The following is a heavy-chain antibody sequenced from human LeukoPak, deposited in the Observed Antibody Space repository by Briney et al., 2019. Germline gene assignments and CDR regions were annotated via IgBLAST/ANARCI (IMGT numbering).Heavy chain of an antibody. V-gene: IGHV1-8*02. Sequence: ASVKVSCKASGGTFSSYAISWVRQATGQGLEWMGWMNPNSGNTGYAQKFQGRVTMTRNTSISTAYMELSSLRSEDTAVYYCARVENVYGDYVYYWGQGTLVTVSS. CDR1: GGTFSSYA. CDR2: MNPNSGNT. CDR3: ARVENVYGDYVYY. J-gene: IGHJ4*02. D-gene: IGHD4-17*01.